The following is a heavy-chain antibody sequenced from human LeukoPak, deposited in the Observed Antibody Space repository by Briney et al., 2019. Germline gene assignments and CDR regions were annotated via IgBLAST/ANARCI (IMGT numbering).Heavy chain of an antibody. CDR3: ARTYGSGTNGFDY. CDR2: ISFSVNTK. Sequence: GGSLRLSCAASGFTFSDYSMNWVRQAPGKGLEWVSYISFSVNTKYYGDSVKGRFTISRDNAKNSLYLHMDSLRAEDTAAYYCARTYGSGTNGFDYWGQGTLVTVSS. CDR1: GFTFSDYS. J-gene: IGHJ4*02. D-gene: IGHD3-10*01. V-gene: IGHV3-48*04.